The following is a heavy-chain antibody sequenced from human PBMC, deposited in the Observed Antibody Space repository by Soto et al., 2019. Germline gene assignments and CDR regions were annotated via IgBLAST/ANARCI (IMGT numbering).Heavy chain of an antibody. V-gene: IGHV3-33*08. CDR1: GFTFRNYK. J-gene: IGHJ4*02. D-gene: IGHD2-2*01. Sequence: GGALRLSCAAPGFTFRNYKINLGRQGPCKGLEWVVVIWYDGSNKYYADSVKGRFTISRDNSKNTLYLQMNSLRAEDTAVYYCARDYLVVPHRVIDYWGQGTLVTVSS. CDR2: IWYDGSNK. CDR3: ARDYLVVPHRVIDY.